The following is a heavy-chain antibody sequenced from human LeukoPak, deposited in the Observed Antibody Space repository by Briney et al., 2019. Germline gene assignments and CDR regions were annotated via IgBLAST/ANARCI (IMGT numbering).Heavy chain of an antibody. CDR3: ARDSADYGDYDY. CDR1: GYTFTDYY. Sequence: SVKVSCKASGYTFTDYYIHWVRQAPGQGLEWMGGIIPIFGTANYAQKFQGRVTITADESTSTAYMELSSLRSEDTAVYYCARDSADYGDYDYWGQGTLVTVSS. CDR2: IIPIFGTA. D-gene: IGHD4-17*01. V-gene: IGHV1-69*13. J-gene: IGHJ4*02.